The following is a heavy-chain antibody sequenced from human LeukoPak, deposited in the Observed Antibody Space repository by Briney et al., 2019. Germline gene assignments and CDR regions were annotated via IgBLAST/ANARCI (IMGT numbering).Heavy chain of an antibody. CDR2: ISSSSSTI. D-gene: IGHD5-24*01. Sequence: GGSLRLSCTASGFTFSTYSMNWVRQAPGKGLEWVSYISSSSSTIYYADPVKGRFTISRDNAKNSLYLQMNSLRDGDTAVYYCARASFQRWLQLGGDWGQGALVTVSS. CDR1: GFTFSTYS. CDR3: ARASFQRWLQLGGD. V-gene: IGHV3-48*02. J-gene: IGHJ4*02.